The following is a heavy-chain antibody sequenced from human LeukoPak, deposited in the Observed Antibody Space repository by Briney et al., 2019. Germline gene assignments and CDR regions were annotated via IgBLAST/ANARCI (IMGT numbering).Heavy chain of an antibody. CDR3: AIGHQVVPAAPTGSLTW. CDR2: INPNSGGT. V-gene: IGHV1-2*02. Sequence: GASVKVSCKASGYTFTGYYMHWVRQAPGQGLEWMGWINPNSGGTNYAQKFQGRVTMTRDTSISTAYMELSRLRSDDTAVYYCAIGHQVVPAAPTGSLTWWGQGTLVTVSS. J-gene: IGHJ4*02. D-gene: IGHD2-2*01. CDR1: GYTFTGYY.